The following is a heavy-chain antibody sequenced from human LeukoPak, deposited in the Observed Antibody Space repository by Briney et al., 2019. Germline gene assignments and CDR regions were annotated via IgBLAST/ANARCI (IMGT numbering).Heavy chain of an antibody. V-gene: IGHV4-61*08. J-gene: IGHJ6*02. CDR1: GGSVSSGGYY. CDR2: IYYSGST. Sequence: KPSETLSLTCTVSGGSVSSGGYYWSWIRQPPGKGLEWIGYIYYSGSTNYNPSLKSRVTISVDTSKNQFSLKLSSVTAADTAVYYCARQGKMTLLYYYGMDVWGQGTTVTVSS. D-gene: IGHD2-21*02. CDR3: ARQGKMTLLYYYGMDV.